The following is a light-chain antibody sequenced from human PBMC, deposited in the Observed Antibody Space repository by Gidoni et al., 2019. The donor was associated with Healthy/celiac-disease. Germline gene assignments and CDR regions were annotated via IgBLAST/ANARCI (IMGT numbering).Light chain of an antibody. CDR3: SSYTSSSTLNVV. J-gene: IGLJ2*01. CDR1: SSDVGGYNY. Sequence: QSALTQPASVAGSPGQSITISCTGTSSDVGGYNYVSWYQQPPVKAPKLMIYEVSNRPSGGSTLFSGSKSGNTASLTISGLQAEDEADYYCSSYTSSSTLNVVFGGGTKLTVL. CDR2: EVS. V-gene: IGLV2-14*01.